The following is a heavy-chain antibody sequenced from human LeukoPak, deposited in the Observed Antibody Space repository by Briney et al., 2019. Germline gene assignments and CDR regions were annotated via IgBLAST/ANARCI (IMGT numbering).Heavy chain of an antibody. J-gene: IGHJ4*02. CDR1: GASISSGSYY. Sequence: PSETLSLTCTVSGASISSGSYYWNWIRQPAGKGLEWIGRIFASGSTNYNPSLKSRVTISVDTSKKQFSLKLSSVTAADTAVYYCAGNYYGSGSYYSEDRYWGQGTLVTVSS. D-gene: IGHD3-10*01. CDR2: IFASGST. CDR3: AGNYYGSGSYYSEDRY. V-gene: IGHV4-61*02.